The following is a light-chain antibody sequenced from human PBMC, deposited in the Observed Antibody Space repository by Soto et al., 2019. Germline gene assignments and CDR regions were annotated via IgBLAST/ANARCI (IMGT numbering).Light chain of an antibody. Sequence: EIVLTQSPVTLSLSPGEIATLSCSASQSVSSGYLAWYQQKPGQAPRLLIYGASSRATGIPDRFSGSGSGTDFTLTISRLEPEDFAVYYCQKYGSSPRKFGQGTKVDIK. CDR3: QKYGSSPRK. V-gene: IGKV3-20*01. CDR1: QSVSSGY. J-gene: IGKJ1*01. CDR2: GAS.